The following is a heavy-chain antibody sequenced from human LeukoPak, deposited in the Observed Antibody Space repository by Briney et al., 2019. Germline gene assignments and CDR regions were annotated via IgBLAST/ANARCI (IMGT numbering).Heavy chain of an antibody. D-gene: IGHD3-9*01. J-gene: IGHJ6*02. V-gene: IGHV4-59*12. CDR2: IYYSGST. CDR3: ATEGPQDYDILTGYSTNHYYYGMDV. Sequence: SETLSLTCTVSGGSISSYYWSWIRQPPGKGLEWVGYIYYSGSTNYNPSLKSRVTISVDTSKNQFSLKLSSVTAADTAVYYCATEGPQDYDILTGYSTNHYYYGMDVWGQGTTVTVSS. CDR1: GGSISSYY.